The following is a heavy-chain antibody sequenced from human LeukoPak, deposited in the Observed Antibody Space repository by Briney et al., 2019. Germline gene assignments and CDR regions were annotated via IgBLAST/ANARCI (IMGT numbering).Heavy chain of an antibody. D-gene: IGHD6-13*01. CDR2: IYYSGTT. CDR3: ARGVYIAAAQYGY. CDR1: GGSISSYY. J-gene: IGHJ4*02. Sequence: SETLSLTCTVSGGSISSYYRSWIRQPPGKVLEWIGYIYYSGTTNYNPSLKSRVTISVDTSKNQFSLKLSSVTAADTAVYYCARGVYIAAAQYGYWGQGTLVTVSS. V-gene: IGHV4-59*01.